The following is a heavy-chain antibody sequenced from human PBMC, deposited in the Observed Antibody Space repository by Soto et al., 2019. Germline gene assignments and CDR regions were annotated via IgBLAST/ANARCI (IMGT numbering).Heavy chain of an antibody. J-gene: IGHJ2*01. CDR2: IIPIFGTA. CDR3: ARGPPGSSSWYWYFDL. Sequence: QVQLVQSGAGVKKPGSSVKVSCKASGGTFSSYAISWGRQAPGQGLEWMGGIIPIFGTANFAQKFQGRVTITADESTSTAYVELSSLRSEDTAVYYCARGPPGSSSWYWYFDLWGRGTLVSVSS. D-gene: IGHD6-13*01. V-gene: IGHV1-69*01. CDR1: GGTFSSYA.